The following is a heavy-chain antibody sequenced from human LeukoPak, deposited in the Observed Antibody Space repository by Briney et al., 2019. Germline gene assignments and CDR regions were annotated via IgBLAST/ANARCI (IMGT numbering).Heavy chain of an antibody. CDR2: IYYSGST. Sequence: GTLRLSCAASGFTFSSYGMSWVRQPPGKGLEWIGSIYYSGSTYYNPSLKSRVTISVDTSKNQFSLKLSSVTAADTAVNYCARRWNYGGFDYWGQGTLVTVSS. CDR1: GFTFSSYG. J-gene: IGHJ4*02. V-gene: IGHV4-38-2*01. D-gene: IGHD1-7*01. CDR3: ARRWNYGGFDY.